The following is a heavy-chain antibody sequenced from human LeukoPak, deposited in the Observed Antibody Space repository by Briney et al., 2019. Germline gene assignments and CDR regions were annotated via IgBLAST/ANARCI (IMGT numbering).Heavy chain of an antibody. J-gene: IGHJ4*02. Sequence: ASVKVSCKASGYTFTGYYMHWVRQAPGQGLEWMGWINPNSGGTNYAQKFQGRVTMTRDTSISTAYMELSRLRSDDTAVYYCARGRFTIFGVVLAKATDYWGQGTLVTVSS. D-gene: IGHD3-3*01. CDR1: GYTFTGYY. CDR2: INPNSGGT. CDR3: ARGRFTIFGVVLAKATDY. V-gene: IGHV1-2*02.